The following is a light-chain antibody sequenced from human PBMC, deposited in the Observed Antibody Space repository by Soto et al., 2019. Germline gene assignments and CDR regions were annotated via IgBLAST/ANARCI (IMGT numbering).Light chain of an antibody. CDR2: AAT. Sequence: DIQMTQSTSSLSASVGDRVSITCRASQSISGYLNWYQQRPGEAPKLLVFAATSLQSGVPTRFRGSGSWTVFTLTINSLRPEDFATYYFQQSYRPPATFGQGTRLEI. V-gene: IGKV1-39*01. CDR3: QQSYRPPAT. J-gene: IGKJ5*01. CDR1: QSISGY.